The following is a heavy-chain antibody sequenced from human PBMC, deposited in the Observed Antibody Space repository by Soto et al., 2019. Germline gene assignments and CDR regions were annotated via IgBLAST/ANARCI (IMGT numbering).Heavy chain of an antibody. V-gene: IGHV2-5*02. CDR2: IFWDDDK. CDR1: GFSLSTSGVG. Sequence: QITLKESGPTLVKPTPAVTLTCTFSGFSLSTSGVGVGWIRQPPGKALELLALIFWDDDKRYSPSLQYRLTISMDTSTTQVVFTITDMDPVDTATYSCVHRLWRGYCSSTSYYDAFAIWVHETMVAV. D-gene: IGHD2-2*01. J-gene: IGHJ3*02. CDR3: VHRLWRGYCSSTSYYDAFAI.